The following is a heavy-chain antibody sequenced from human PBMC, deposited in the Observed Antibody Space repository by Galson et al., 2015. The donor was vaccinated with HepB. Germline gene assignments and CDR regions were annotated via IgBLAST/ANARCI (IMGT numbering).Heavy chain of an antibody. CDR3: AREVGVSDSSGYYYIYYYYGMDV. V-gene: IGHV3-21*01. Sequence: SLRLSCAASGFTFSSYSMNWVRQAPGKGLKWVSSISSSSSYIYYADSVKGRFTISRDNAKNSLYLQMNSLRAEDTAVYYCAREVGVSDSSGYYYIYYYYGMDVWGQGTTVTVSS. CDR1: GFTFSSYS. J-gene: IGHJ6*02. D-gene: IGHD3-22*01. CDR2: ISSSSSYI.